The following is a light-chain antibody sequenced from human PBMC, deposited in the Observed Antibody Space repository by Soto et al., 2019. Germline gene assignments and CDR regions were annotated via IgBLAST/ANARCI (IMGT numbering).Light chain of an antibody. CDR3: HQYGSSPSYT. CDR2: GAS. Sequence: EIVLTQSPGTLSLSPGERATLSCRASQSVSSSSYLAWYQQKPGQAPRLLIYGASSRATGIPDRFSGSGSGTDFLLTISRLEPEDFAVYYCHQYGSSPSYTFGQGTKLEIK. CDR1: QSVSSSSY. V-gene: IGKV3-20*01. J-gene: IGKJ2*01.